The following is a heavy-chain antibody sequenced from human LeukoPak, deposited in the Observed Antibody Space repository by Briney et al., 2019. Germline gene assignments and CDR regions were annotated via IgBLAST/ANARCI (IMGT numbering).Heavy chain of an antibody. J-gene: IGHJ2*01. CDR2: ISTSGST. CDR3: ARGIWEMATIPYWYFDI. Sequence: SETLSLTCTVSGYSISSGYYWGWIRQPAGKGLEWIGRISTSGSTNYNPSLKSRVTMSVDTSKNQFSLKLSSVTAADTALYYCARGIWEMATIPYWYFDIWGRGTLVTVSS. V-gene: IGHV4-4*07. D-gene: IGHD5-24*01. CDR1: GYSISSGYY.